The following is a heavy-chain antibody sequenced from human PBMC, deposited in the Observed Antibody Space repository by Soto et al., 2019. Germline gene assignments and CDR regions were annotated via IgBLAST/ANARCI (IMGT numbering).Heavy chain of an antibody. D-gene: IGHD2-2*02. CDR1: GYTFIGNY. Sequence: ASVKVSCKASGYTFIGNYIHWVRQAPGQGLEWMGWSNPNIGATDYSQKFQGRVTMTRDTSISTAYMELSRLTSDDTAVYYCARGACSSSNCYTLDYWGQATLVTVSS. CDR3: ARGACSSSNCYTLDY. V-gene: IGHV1-2*02. J-gene: IGHJ4*02. CDR2: SNPNIGAT.